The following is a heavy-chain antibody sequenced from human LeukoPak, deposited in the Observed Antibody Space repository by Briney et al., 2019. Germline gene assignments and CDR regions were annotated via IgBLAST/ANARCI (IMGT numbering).Heavy chain of an antibody. V-gene: IGHV5-51*01. CDR3: ARHYYVDSSGYLADY. CDR1: GYTFTSYW. D-gene: IGHD3-22*01. CDR2: MYPGDSDT. J-gene: IGHJ4*02. Sequence: GESLKISCQGFGYTFTSYWIGWVRQMPGKGLEWMGMMYPGDSDTRYSPSFQGQVTISADQSISTAYLQWSSLKASDIAMYYCARHYYVDSSGYLADYWGQGTLVTVSS.